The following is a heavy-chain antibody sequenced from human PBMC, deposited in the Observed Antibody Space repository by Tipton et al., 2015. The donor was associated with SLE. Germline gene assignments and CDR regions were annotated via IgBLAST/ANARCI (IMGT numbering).Heavy chain of an antibody. CDR2: IYYSGST. Sequence: TLSLTCAVSGGSISSRGYSWSWIRQPPGKGLEWIGYIYYSGSTNYNPSLKSRVTISVDTSKNQFSLKLSSVTAADTAVYYCARVSPYYYYMDVWGKGTTVTVSS. CDR1: GGSISSRGYS. V-gene: IGHV4-61*08. J-gene: IGHJ6*03. CDR3: ARVSPYYYYMDV.